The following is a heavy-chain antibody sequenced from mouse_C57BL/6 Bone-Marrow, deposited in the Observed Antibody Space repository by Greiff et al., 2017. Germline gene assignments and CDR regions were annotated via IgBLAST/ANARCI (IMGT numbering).Heavy chain of an antibody. J-gene: IGHJ2*01. CDR2: IDPANGDT. D-gene: IGHD1-1*01. CDR1: GFNIKDDY. CDR3: TPEYGSRGY. V-gene: IGHV14-4*01. Sequence: VQLQQSGAELVRPGASVKLSCTASGFNIKDDYMHWVKQRPEQGLEWIGWIDPANGDTEYASKFQGKAAFTADPSSNTAYLQLSSRTSEDTAVDYCTPEYGSRGYWGKGTTLTVSS.